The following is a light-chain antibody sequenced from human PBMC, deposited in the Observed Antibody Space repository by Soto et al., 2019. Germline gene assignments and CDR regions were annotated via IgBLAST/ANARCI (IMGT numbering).Light chain of an antibody. CDR2: VAS. CDR1: QSVSSSS. CDR3: HQYRSSSWT. V-gene: IGKV3-20*01. Sequence: EVVLTQSPGTLSLSPGERATLSCRASQSVSSSSLAWYQQKPGQAPRLLIYVASSRATGIPDRFSGSGCGTDFTLTISRLEPEDFAVDYCHQYRSSSWTFGQGTKVEIK. J-gene: IGKJ1*01.